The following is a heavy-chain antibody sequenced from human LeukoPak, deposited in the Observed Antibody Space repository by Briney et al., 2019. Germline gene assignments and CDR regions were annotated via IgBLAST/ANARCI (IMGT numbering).Heavy chain of an antibody. CDR3: ARAAYCGGDCFEYFDY. V-gene: IGHV4-39*01. D-gene: IGHD2-21*02. CDR2: IYYSGST. J-gene: IGHJ4*02. Sequence: PSETLSLTCTVSGGSISSSSYYWGWIRQPPGKGLEWIRSIYYSGSTYYNPSLKSRVTISVDTSKNQFSLKLSSVTAADTAVYYCARAAYCGGDCFEYFDYWGQGTLVTVSS. CDR1: GGSISSSSYY.